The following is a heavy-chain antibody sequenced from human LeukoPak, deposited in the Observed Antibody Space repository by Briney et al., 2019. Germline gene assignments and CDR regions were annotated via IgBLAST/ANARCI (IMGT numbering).Heavy chain of an antibody. CDR3: AGDDYDFWSGLYYMDV. CDR1: GGSISSYY. Sequence: SETLSLTCTVSGGSISSYYWSWIRQPPGKGLEWIGYIYYSGSTNYNPSLKSRVTISVDTSKNQFSLKLSSVTAADTAVYYCAGDDYDFWSGLYYMDVWGKGTTVTVSS. J-gene: IGHJ6*03. V-gene: IGHV4-59*01. D-gene: IGHD3-3*01. CDR2: IYYSGST.